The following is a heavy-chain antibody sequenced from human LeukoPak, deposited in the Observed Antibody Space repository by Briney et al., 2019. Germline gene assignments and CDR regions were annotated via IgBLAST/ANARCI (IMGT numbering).Heavy chain of an antibody. J-gene: IGHJ4*02. CDR3: AREAPRRSSSSFVDY. Sequence: GSSVKVSCKASGGTFSSYAISWVRQAPGQGLEWMGRIIPILGIANYAQKFQGRVTITADKSTSTAYVELSSLRSEDTAVYYCAREAPRRSSSSFVDYWGQGTLVTVSS. CDR2: IIPILGIA. D-gene: IGHD6-6*01. CDR1: GGTFSSYA. V-gene: IGHV1-69*04.